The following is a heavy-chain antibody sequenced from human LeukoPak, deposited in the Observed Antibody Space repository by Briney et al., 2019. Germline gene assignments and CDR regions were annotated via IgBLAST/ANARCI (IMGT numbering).Heavy chain of an antibody. CDR1: GSNFDSYW. J-gene: IGHJ3*01. CDR2: LCRRNADT. Sequence: GASLQISFKGSGSNFDSYWRAGGRPVPGKGPEGMGMLCRRNADTRYRPSFQGHVTISADKSINTAYLEWRSLKATDNAIYFCARQQMGFAAGGSGFDRWGEGTVVIVSS. D-gene: IGHD1-26*01. V-gene: IGHV5-51*01. CDR3: ARQQMGFAAGGSGFDR.